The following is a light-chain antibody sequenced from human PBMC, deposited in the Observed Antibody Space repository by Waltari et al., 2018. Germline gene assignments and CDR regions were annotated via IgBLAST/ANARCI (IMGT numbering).Light chain of an antibody. J-gene: IGLJ3*02. CDR3: NSRDSSGNHLV. CDR2: GKN. Sequence: SSELTQDPAVSVALGQTFGITCQGDSPRGYYASCYQQKPGQAPVLVIYGKNNRPSGIPDRFSGSSSGNTASLTITGAQAEDEADYYCNSRDSSGNHLVFGGGTKLTVL. V-gene: IGLV3-19*01. CDR1: SPRGYY.